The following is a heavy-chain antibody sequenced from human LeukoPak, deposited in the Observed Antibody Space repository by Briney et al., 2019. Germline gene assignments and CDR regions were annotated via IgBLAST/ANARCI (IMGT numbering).Heavy chain of an antibody. Sequence: KPSETLSLTCAVYGGSFSGYYWGWIRQPPGKGVELIGEINHSGSTNYNPSLKSRVTISVDTSKNQFSLKLSSVTPADTAVYYCARGEQLVAVFDYWGQGTLVTVSS. CDR3: ARGEQLVAVFDY. J-gene: IGHJ4*02. D-gene: IGHD6-6*01. CDR1: GGSFSGYY. CDR2: INHSGST. V-gene: IGHV4-34*01.